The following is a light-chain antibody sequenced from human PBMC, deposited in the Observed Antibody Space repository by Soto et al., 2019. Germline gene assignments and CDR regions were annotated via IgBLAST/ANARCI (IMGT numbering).Light chain of an antibody. V-gene: IGKV1-39*01. Sequence: DIQLTQSPSSLSASVGDRVTITCRASQGISDDLNWYQQKRGKAPNLLIYGASTLQSGVPSRFXGSGSGTEFSLTINSLQPEDFATYYCQQSYTTPPYTFGQGTKLEIK. CDR2: GAS. CDR3: QQSYTTPPYT. J-gene: IGKJ2*01. CDR1: QGISDD.